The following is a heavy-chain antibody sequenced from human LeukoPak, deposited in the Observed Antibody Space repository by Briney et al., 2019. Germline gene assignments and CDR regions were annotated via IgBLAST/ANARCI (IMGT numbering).Heavy chain of an antibody. Sequence: PGGSLRLSCAASGFTFSNDWMTWVRQAPGKRLEWVGLIKNRGEGYTTDYAAPVKGRFTISRDDSKSTLFLQMTSLKIDDTAVYYCGRHAWFGVLIPGGEALDIWGRGTMVTVSS. J-gene: IGHJ3*02. V-gene: IGHV3-15*01. CDR3: GRHAWFGVLIPGGEALDI. CDR1: GFTFSNDW. CDR2: IKNRGEGYTT. D-gene: IGHD3-3*01.